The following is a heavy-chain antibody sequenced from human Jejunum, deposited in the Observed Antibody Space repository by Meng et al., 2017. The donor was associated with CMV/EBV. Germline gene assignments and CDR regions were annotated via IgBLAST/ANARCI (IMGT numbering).Heavy chain of an antibody. J-gene: IGHJ4*02. CDR1: TFNFSSYW. D-gene: IGHD5-18*01. CDR3: AGSPPVHTGYLEY. V-gene: IGHV3-7*01. CDR2: ISPDGSVK. Sequence: STFNFSSYWMSWVRQAPGKGLEWVANISPDGSVKCSVDSVKGRFTISRDNAKNSLYLQMNSLRAEDTAVYYCAGSPPVHTGYLEYCGQGTLVTVSS.